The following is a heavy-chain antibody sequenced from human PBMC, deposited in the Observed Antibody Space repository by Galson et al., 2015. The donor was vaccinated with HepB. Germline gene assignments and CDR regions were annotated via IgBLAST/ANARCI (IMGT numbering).Heavy chain of an antibody. J-gene: IGHJ4*02. D-gene: IGHD2-21*02. CDR3: ATCGGDCYTVDY. CDR2: IRQDGSEK. CDR1: RFTFRNYY. V-gene: IGHV3-7*03. Sequence: SLRLSCAASRFTFRNYYMSWVRQAPGKGLEWVANIRQDGSEKRYVDSVKGRFTISRDNAKNSLFLQMDSPRAEDTAVYYCATCGGDCYTVDYWGQGTLVTVSS.